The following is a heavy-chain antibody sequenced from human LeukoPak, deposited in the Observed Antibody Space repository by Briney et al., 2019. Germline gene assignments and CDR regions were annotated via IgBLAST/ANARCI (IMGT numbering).Heavy chain of an antibody. D-gene: IGHD1-26*01. J-gene: IGHJ4*02. CDR3: ARTYSGSYSGLFGY. Sequence: SETLSLTCAVYGGSFSGYYWSWIRQPPGKGLEWIGEINHSGSTNYNPPLKSRVTISVDTSKNQFSLKLSSVTAADTAVYYCARTYSGSYSGLFGYWGQGTLVTVSS. CDR1: GGSFSGYY. CDR2: INHSGST. V-gene: IGHV4-34*01.